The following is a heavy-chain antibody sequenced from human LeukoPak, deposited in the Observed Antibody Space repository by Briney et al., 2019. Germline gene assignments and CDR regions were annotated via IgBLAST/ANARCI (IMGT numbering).Heavy chain of an antibody. Sequence: PGGSLRLSCAASGFTFSSYAMGWVRQAPGKGLEWVSAINGSGGSTYYADSVKGRFTISRDNSKNTLYLQMNSLRAEDTAVYYCAKIRYFDYNFDYWGQGTLVTVSS. D-gene: IGHD3-9*01. CDR3: AKIRYFDYNFDY. CDR1: GFTFSSYA. CDR2: INGSGGST. V-gene: IGHV3-23*01. J-gene: IGHJ4*02.